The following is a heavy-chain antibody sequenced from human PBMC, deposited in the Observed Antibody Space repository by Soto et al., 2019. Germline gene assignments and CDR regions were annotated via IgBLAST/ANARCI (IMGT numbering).Heavy chain of an antibody. D-gene: IGHD6-19*01. Sequence: EVQLLESGGGLVQPGGSLRLSCAASGFTFSSYAMSWLRQAPGKGLEWVSAISDSGDDTHYADSVKGRFTFSRDNSKNTPYLQMSSLRAEDTALYYCAKQVTGWYNDAFDIWGQGTMVTVSS. J-gene: IGHJ3*02. CDR1: GFTFSSYA. CDR3: AKQVTGWYNDAFDI. CDR2: ISDSGDDT. V-gene: IGHV3-23*01.